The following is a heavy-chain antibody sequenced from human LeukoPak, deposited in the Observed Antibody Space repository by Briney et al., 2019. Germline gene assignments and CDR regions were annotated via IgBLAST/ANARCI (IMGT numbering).Heavy chain of an antibody. CDR1: GYTFTSYY. CDR3: ARDHDYVWGSYLIKERFDY. D-gene: IGHD3-16*02. Sequence: GASVKVSCKASGYTFTSYYMHWVRQAPGQGLEWMGIINPSGGSTSYAQKLQGRVTMTTDTSTSTAYMELRSLRSDDTAVYYCARDHDYVWGSYLIKERFDYWGQGTLVTVSS. V-gene: IGHV1-46*01. CDR2: INPSGGST. J-gene: IGHJ4*02.